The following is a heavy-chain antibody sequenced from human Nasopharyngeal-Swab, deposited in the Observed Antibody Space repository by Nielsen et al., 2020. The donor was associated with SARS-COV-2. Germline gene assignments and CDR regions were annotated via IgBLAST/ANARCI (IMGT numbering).Heavy chain of an antibody. CDR1: GFNGDY. CDR2: INANSGGT. CDR3: SRDGFWGLRLGELSLYLAGMDV. V-gene: IGHV1-2*02. Sequence: ASVKVSCKASGFNGDYLHWLRQSPGQGLEWMGWINANSGGTTYAQKFQGRVAMTRDTSTSTVYIELSSLRSDDTAVYYCSRDGFWGLRLGELSLYLAGMDVWGQGTTVTVSS. J-gene: IGHJ6*02. D-gene: IGHD3-16*02.